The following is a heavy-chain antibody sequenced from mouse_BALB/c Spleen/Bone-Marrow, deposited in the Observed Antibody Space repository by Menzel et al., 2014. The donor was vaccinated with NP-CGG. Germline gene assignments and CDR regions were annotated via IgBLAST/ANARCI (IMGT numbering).Heavy chain of an antibody. J-gene: IGHJ4*01. CDR3: ARRGYDEGFYFPMDY. Sequence: VQLVESGAELARPGASVKLSCKASGYTFTNYWIQWVKQRPGQGLEWIGTIYPGDGDTRYTQNFKGKATLNADKSSNTAYMQLSSLASEDSAVYYCARRGYDEGFYFPMDYLGQGASVTVSS. CDR2: IYPGDGDT. V-gene: IGHV1-87*01. D-gene: IGHD2-14*01. CDR1: GYTFTNYW.